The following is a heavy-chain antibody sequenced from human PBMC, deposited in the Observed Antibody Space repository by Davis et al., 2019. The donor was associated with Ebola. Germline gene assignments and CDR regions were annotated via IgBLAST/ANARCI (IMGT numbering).Heavy chain of an antibody. CDR3: AKDDASTWDQTFDY. CDR1: GFTFSSYG. V-gene: IGHV3-30*18. D-gene: IGHD6-13*01. Sequence: GESLKISCAASGFTFSSYGVHWVRQAPGKGLEWVAMISYDESYEHYGDSVKGRFTISRDNPKNTLHLQMNSLRVEDTAVYYCAKDDASTWDQTFDYWGQGTLVTVSS. J-gene: IGHJ4*02. CDR2: ISYDESYE.